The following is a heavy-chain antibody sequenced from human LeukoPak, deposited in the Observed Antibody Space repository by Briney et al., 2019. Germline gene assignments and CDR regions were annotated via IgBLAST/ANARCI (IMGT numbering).Heavy chain of an antibody. J-gene: IGHJ4*02. D-gene: IGHD2/OR15-2a*01. V-gene: IGHV3-23*01. CDR3: ARGGGRHVEY. Sequence: GGSLRLSCAASGFIFRSYAMSWVRQAPGKGLEWVSVISGSGEITHYADSVKGRFTISRDNSKNTLYLRMNSLRAEDTAVYYCARGGGRHVEYWGQGNLVTVSS. CDR2: ISGSGEIT. CDR1: GFIFRSYA.